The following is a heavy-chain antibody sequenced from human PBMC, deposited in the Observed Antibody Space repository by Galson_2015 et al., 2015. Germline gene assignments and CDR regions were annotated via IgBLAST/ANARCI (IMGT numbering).Heavy chain of an antibody. D-gene: IGHD2-2*01. CDR3: ARRNVVSTPDY. CDR2: MNPSSGNT. J-gene: IGHJ4*02. CDR1: GYTFTSYD. Sequence: SVKVSCKASGYTFTSYDINWVRQAIGQGLEWMGWMNPSSGNTGYAQKFQGRVTMTRNTSISTAYMELSSLRSEDTAVYYCARRNVVSTPDYWGQGILVTVSS. V-gene: IGHV1-8*01.